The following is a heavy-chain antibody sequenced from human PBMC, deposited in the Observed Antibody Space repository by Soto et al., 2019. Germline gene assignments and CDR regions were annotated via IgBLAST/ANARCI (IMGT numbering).Heavy chain of an antibody. CDR1: GFTFSNYW. V-gene: IGHV3-7*02. CDR2: IKQDGSEK. J-gene: IGHJ4*02. D-gene: IGHD3-22*01. CDR3: SSLSMIVVDIDF. Sequence: GGSLRLSCAASGFTFSNYWMSWVRQAPGKGLEWVANIKQDGSEKYYVDSVKGRFTISRDNAKNSLYLQMNSLRAEDTAVYYCSSLSMIVVDIDFWGQGTLVTVSS.